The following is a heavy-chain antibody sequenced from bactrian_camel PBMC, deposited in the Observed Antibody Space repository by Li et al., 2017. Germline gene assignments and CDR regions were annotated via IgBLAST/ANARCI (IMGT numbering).Heavy chain of an antibody. CDR3: AAARFARYYPDYAKTPERYNF. J-gene: IGHJ4*01. D-gene: IGHD4*01. Sequence: HVQLVESGGGSVEVGGSLRLSCVGSGFTFKSFWMYWARQAPGKGLEWVAGVNSGGGTKEYVDSVKGRFTISRDNAQNTYLQMDRLKPEDTAMYYCAAARFARYYPDYAKTPERYNFWGVGTQVTVS. CDR2: VNSGGGTK. V-gene: IGHV3S1*01. CDR1: GFTFKSFW.